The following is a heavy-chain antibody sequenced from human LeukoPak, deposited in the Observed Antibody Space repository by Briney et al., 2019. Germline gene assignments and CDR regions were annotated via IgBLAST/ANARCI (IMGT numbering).Heavy chain of an antibody. D-gene: IGHD1-26*01. CDR2: IYYSGST. CDR3: ARGLITVRYFRSYYGFDY. J-gene: IGHJ4*02. CDR1: GGSLSSYY. Sequence: WETLSLTRTVSGGSLSSYYWSWIRQPPGKGLEWIGYIYYSGSTNYNPSLKSRVTISVDTSKNQFSLKLSSVTAADTAVYYCARGLITVRYFRSYYGFDYWGQGTLVTVSS. V-gene: IGHV4-59*01.